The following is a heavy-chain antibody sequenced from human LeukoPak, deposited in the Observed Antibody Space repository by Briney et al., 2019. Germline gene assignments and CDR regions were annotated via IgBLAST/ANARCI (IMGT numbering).Heavy chain of an antibody. CDR1: GGSISSHY. V-gene: IGHV4-59*11. D-gene: IGHD5-18*01. Sequence: SETLSLTCTVSGGSISSHYWSWIRQPPGMGLEWLGYVRDTGTTKDNPSLNSRVTLSADTSKNQLSLRLSSVTAADTAVYYRATIKRGSIYGYFDFWGQGILVTVSS. CDR2: VRDTGTT. J-gene: IGHJ4*02. CDR3: ATIKRGSIYGYFDF.